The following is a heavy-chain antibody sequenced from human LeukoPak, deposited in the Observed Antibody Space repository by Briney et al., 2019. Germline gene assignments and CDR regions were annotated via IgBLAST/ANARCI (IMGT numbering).Heavy chain of an antibody. Sequence: RSGGSLRLSCAASEFNFKTYGMSWVRQAPGKGLEWVSGISWNSGSIGYADSVKGRFTISRGNAKNSLYLQMNSLRAEDTALYYCAKGEFSGENAFDIWGQGTMVTVSS. V-gene: IGHV3-9*01. D-gene: IGHD2-15*01. CDR2: ISWNSGSI. CDR1: EFNFKTYG. J-gene: IGHJ3*02. CDR3: AKGEFSGENAFDI.